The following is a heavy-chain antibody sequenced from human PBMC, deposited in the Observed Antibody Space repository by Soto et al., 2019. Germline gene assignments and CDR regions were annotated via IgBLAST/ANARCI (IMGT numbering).Heavy chain of an antibody. Sequence: EVHLLESGGDLVRPGGSLRLSCAASGFSFHEYTMNWVRQAPGKGLEWVPGIYGAASGIYYADSVKGRFTISRDNSRNTVYLQMNNLRAEDTAVYYCAKDRHPDGVWDIDWWGQGARVTVSS. J-gene: IGHJ4*02. D-gene: IGHD4-17*01. V-gene: IGHV3-23*01. CDR2: IYGAASGI. CDR1: GFSFHEYT. CDR3: AKDRHPDGVWDIDW.